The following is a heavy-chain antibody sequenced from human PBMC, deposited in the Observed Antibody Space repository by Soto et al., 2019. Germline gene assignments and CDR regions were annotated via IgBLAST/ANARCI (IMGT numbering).Heavy chain of an antibody. CDR3: ATSYDTGFDP. Sequence: QLQLTQSGGEARQPGASVRVSCAASGYKFSTYAISWLRQAPGQGLEWMGLITPNSGYTNYAQKFQGRLILTTDIPSSTAYIELTSLRYDDTAIYYCATSYDTGFDPWGQGTLVSVS. V-gene: IGHV1-18*01. J-gene: IGHJ5*02. CDR1: GYKFSTYA. D-gene: IGHD3-9*01. CDR2: ITPNSGYT.